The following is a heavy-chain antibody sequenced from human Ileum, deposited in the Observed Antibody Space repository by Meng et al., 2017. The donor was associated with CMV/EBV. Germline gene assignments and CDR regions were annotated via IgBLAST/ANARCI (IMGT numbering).Heavy chain of an antibody. D-gene: IGHD6-19*01. V-gene: IGHV1-46*01. Sequence: QVHLVQSWAAVKKPGASVKVSCKASGYTFTTYYMHWLRQAPGQGLEWMGVINPTNGGTDYAQQFQGRVSMTTDTSTNTVYLELSSLTSDDTAVYYCARVLVAGRAEYHYWGQGTLVTVSS. CDR2: INPTNGGT. J-gene: IGHJ4*02. CDR1: GYTFTTYY. CDR3: ARVLVAGRAEYHY.